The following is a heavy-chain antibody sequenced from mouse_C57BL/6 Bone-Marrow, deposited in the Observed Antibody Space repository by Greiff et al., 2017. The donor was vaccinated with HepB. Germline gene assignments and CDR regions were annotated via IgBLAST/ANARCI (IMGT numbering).Heavy chain of an antibody. D-gene: IGHD1-1*01. CDR2: IWGGGST. J-gene: IGHJ1*03. V-gene: IGHV2-9*01. CDR3: AKRPYGSSLYWYFDV. CDR1: GFSLTSYG. Sequence: QVQLQQSGPGLVAPSQSLSITCTVSGFSLTSYGVDWVRQPPGKGLEWLGVIWGGGSTNYNSALMTRLSISKDNSKSQVFLKMNSLQTDDTAMYYCAKRPYGSSLYWYFDVWGTGTTVTVSS.